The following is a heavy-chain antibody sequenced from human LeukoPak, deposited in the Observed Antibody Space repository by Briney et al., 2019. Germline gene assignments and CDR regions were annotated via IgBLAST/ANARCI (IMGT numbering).Heavy chain of an antibody. D-gene: IGHD5-24*01. J-gene: IGHJ6*03. V-gene: IGHV1-2*02. CDR3: ARVRRYKYALGYYYYYMDV. Sequence: ASVKVSCKASGYTFTSYYMHWVRQAPGQGLEWMGWINPNSGGTNYAQKFQGRVTMTRDTSISTAYMELSRLRSDDTAVYYCARVRRYKYALGYYYYYMDVWGKGTTVTVSS. CDR2: INPNSGGT. CDR1: GYTFTSYY.